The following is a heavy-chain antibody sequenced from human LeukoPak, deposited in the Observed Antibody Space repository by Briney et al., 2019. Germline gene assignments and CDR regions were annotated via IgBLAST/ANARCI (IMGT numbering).Heavy chain of an antibody. CDR2: IYYSGST. V-gene: IGHV4-39*07. Sequence: SETLSLTCTVSGGSISSSSYYWGWIRQPPGKGLEWIGSIYYSGSTYYNPSLKSRVTISVDTSKNQFSLKLSSVTAADTAVYYCARAGYYYGSGSWNYWGQGTLVTVSS. CDR1: GGSISSSSYY. CDR3: ARAGYYYGSGSWNY. D-gene: IGHD3-10*01. J-gene: IGHJ4*02.